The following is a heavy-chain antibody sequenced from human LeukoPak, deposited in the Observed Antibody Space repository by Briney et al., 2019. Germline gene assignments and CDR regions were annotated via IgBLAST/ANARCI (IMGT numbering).Heavy chain of an antibody. V-gene: IGHV1-18*01. CDR1: GYTFTSYG. J-gene: IGHJ5*02. Sequence: ASVKVSCKASGYTFTSYGISWVRQAPGQGLEWMGWISGYNGNTNYAQKFQGRVTMTTDTSTNTAYMELRSLRSDDTAVYYCTREATGYSWFDPWGQGTLVTVSS. CDR3: TREATGYSWFDP. CDR2: ISGYNGNT. D-gene: IGHD3-9*01.